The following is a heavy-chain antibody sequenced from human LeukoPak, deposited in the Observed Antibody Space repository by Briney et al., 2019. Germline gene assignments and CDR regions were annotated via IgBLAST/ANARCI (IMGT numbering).Heavy chain of an antibody. D-gene: IGHD3-10*01. J-gene: IGHJ4*02. Sequence: SETLSLTCTVSGGSISSYYWSWIRQPPGKGLEWIGYIYYSGSTNYNPSLKSRVTISVDTSKNQFSLKLSSVTAADTAVYYCARSGSGSYYKSWGQGTLVTVSS. V-gene: IGHV4-59*01. CDR1: GGSISSYY. CDR2: IYYSGST. CDR3: ARSGSGSYYKS.